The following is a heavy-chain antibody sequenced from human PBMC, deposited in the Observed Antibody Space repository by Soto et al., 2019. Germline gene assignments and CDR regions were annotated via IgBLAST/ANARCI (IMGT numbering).Heavy chain of an antibody. CDR2: ISSNGGST. D-gene: IGHD3-3*01. Sequence: GGSLRLSCSASGFTFSSYAMHWVRQAPGKGLEYVSAISSNGGSTYYADSVKGRFTISRDNSKNTLYLQMSSLRAEDTAVYYCVKGAPHDFWSGYYLVGNWFDPWGQGTLVTVSS. CDR3: VKGAPHDFWSGYYLVGNWFDP. CDR1: GFTFSSYA. V-gene: IGHV3-64D*08. J-gene: IGHJ5*02.